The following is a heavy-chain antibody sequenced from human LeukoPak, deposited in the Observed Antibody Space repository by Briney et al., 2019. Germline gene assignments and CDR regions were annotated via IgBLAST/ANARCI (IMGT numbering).Heavy chain of an antibody. CDR1: EFTFSIYW. D-gene: IGHD3-16*01. J-gene: IGHJ4*02. V-gene: IGHV3-7*01. Sequence: GGSLRLSCAASEFTFSIYWMTWVRQAPGKGLEWVANMRHRESEKYYVDSVKGRFTIFRDNAKNSLYLQMSSLRAEDTAVYYCARVLGAYSSVYGPDYYWGQGTLVTVSS. CDR2: MRHRESEK. CDR3: ARVLGAYSSVYGPDYY.